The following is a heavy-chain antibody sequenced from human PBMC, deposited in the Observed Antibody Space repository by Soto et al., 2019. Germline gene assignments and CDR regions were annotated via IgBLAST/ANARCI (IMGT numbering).Heavy chain of an antibody. Sequence: ASVKVSCKASGYTFTSYGISWVRQAPGQGLEWMEWISAYNGNTNYAQKLQGRVTMTTDTSTSTAYMELRSLRSDGTAVYYCARDFAYTGYSYGYDYYYGMDVWGQGTTVTVSS. CDR3: ARDFAYTGYSYGYDYYYGMDV. CDR2: ISAYNGNT. CDR1: GYTFTSYG. J-gene: IGHJ6*02. V-gene: IGHV1-18*04. D-gene: IGHD5-18*01.